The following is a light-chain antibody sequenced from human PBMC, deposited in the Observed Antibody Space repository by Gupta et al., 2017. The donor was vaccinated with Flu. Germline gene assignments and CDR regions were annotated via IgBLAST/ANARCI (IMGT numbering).Light chain of an antibody. Sequence: QSALTQPASVSASPGQSITISCTGTSSDVGGYNYVSWYQQHPGKAPKLMIYEVSNRPSGVSNRFSGSKAGNTASLTIAGLKAEDEADYDCSSYTSSSTLFVFGGGTKLTVL. J-gene: IGLJ2*01. CDR3: SSYTSSSTLFV. V-gene: IGLV2-14*01. CDR1: SSDVGGYNY. CDR2: EVS.